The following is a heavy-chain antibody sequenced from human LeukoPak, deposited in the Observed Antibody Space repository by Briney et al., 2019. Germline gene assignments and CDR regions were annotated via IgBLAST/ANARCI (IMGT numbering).Heavy chain of an antibody. D-gene: IGHD2-2*01. V-gene: IGHV4-61*02. CDR3: ARGGDIVVVPAAFGPYYYYYYYMDV. CDR2: IYTSGST. Sequence: PSETLSLTCTVSGGSISSGSYYWSWIRQPAGKGLEWIGRIYTSGSTNYNPSLKSRVTISVDTSKNQFSLKLSSVTAADTAVYYCARGGDIVVVPAAFGPYYYYYYYMDVWGKGTTVTVSS. CDR1: GGSISSGSYY. J-gene: IGHJ6*03.